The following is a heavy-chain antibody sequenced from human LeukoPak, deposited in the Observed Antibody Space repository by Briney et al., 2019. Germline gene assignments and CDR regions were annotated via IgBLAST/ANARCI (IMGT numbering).Heavy chain of an antibody. D-gene: IGHD4-17*01. Sequence: ASVKVSCKASGYTFTSYGVSWVRQAPGQGVEGMGWISDCNGNTNYAQKLQGRVTMTTETSTSTAYMQLRSLRSDDTAVYYCARVPTPVTTVGSLDLDYWGQGTLVTVSS. CDR3: ARVPTPVTTVGSLDLDY. J-gene: IGHJ4*02. V-gene: IGHV1-18*04. CDR1: GYTFTSYG. CDR2: ISDCNGNT.